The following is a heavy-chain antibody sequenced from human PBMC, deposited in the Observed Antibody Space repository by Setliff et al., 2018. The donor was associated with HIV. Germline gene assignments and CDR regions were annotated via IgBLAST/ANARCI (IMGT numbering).Heavy chain of an antibody. Sequence: GPQVKVSCKASGYTFTAYYMHWVQQAPGKGLEWVGRVDPEDGETMYAEKFQGRVTITADTSTDTAYLELSSLRSEDTAVYYCATVSGDYYDSSDRPWGQGSPVTVSS. CDR2: VDPEDGET. V-gene: IGHV1-69-2*01. CDR1: GYTFTAYY. D-gene: IGHD3-22*01. CDR3: ATVSGDYYDSSDRP. J-gene: IGHJ5*02.